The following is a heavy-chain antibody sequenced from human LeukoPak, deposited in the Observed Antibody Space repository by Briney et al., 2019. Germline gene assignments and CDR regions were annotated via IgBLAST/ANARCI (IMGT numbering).Heavy chain of an antibody. CDR1: GYPISSGYY. V-gene: IGHV4-38-2*02. J-gene: IGHJ4*02. D-gene: IGHD4-23*01. Sequence: PSETLSLTCAVSGYPISSGYYWGWIRQPPGKGLEWIGSISHTGSASSNPSLKSRVTISLDTSKNQFSLKLTSVTATDTAVYYCARDLGHGGDSDYWGRGTLVTVSS. CDR2: ISHTGSA. CDR3: ARDLGHGGDSDY.